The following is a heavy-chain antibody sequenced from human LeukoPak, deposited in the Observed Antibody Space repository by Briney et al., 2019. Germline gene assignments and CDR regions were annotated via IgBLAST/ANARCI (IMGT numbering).Heavy chain of an antibody. V-gene: IGHV1-8*01. CDR1: GYTFTSYD. CDR3: ARGPIRGPRWFDP. Sequence: ASVKVSCKASGYTFTSYDINWVRQATGQGLEGMGWMNPNSGNTGYAQKFQGRVTMTRNTSISTAYMEQSSLRSENTAVYYCARGPIRGPRWFDPWGQGTLVTVSS. CDR2: MNPNSGNT. D-gene: IGHD3-10*01. J-gene: IGHJ5*02.